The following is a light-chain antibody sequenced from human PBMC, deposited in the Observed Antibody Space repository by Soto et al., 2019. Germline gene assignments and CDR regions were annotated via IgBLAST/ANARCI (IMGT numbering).Light chain of an antibody. J-gene: IGKJ1*01. Sequence: DIVLTQSPDSLAVSLGERATINRKSSQSVLYSSNNKNYLAWYQQKPGQPPKLLIYWASTRESGVPDRFSGSGSGTDFTLTISSLQAEDVAVYYCQQYYSTGRAFGQGTKVEIK. V-gene: IGKV4-1*01. CDR3: QQYYSTGRA. CDR1: QSVLYSSNNKNY. CDR2: WAS.